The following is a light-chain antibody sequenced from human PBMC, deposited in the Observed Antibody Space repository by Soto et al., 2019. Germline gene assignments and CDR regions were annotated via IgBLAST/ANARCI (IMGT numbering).Light chain of an antibody. CDR3: QQYNSWPLT. CDR2: GAS. CDR1: QSISTK. J-gene: IGKJ4*01. V-gene: IGKV3-15*01. Sequence: EIVMTQSPATLSMSPGERATLSCRASQSISTKVAWYQQKPGQAPRLLIYGASTRATGVPARFSGSGSGTEVTLSISSLQSEHFAVYYCQQYNSWPLTFGGGTKVEIK.